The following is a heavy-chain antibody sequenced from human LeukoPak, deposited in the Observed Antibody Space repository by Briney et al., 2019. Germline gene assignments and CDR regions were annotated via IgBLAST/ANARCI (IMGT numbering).Heavy chain of an antibody. Sequence: SETLSLTCAVYGGSFSGYYWSWIRQPPGKGLEWIGEINHSGGTNYNPSLKSRVTISVDKSKNQFSLKLSSVTAADTAVYYCARDPGMTTVTTFLSWGQGTLVTVSS. J-gene: IGHJ5*02. V-gene: IGHV4-34*01. D-gene: IGHD4-17*01. CDR3: ARDPGMTTVTTFLS. CDR1: GGSFSGYY. CDR2: INHSGGT.